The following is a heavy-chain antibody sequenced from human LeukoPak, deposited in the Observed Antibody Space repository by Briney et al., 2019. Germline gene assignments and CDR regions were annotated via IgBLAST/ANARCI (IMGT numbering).Heavy chain of an antibody. D-gene: IGHD5-18*01. CDR3: AKDGGYSSGYYYYYGMDV. CDR2: ISYDGSNK. CDR1: GFTFSSYA. J-gene: IGHJ6*02. Sequence: GGSLRLSCAASGFTFSSYAMSWVRQAPGKGLEWVAVISYDGSNKFYADSVKGRFTISRDNSKNTLYLQMNSLRAEDTAVYYCAKDGGYSSGYYYYYGMDVWGQGTTVTVS. V-gene: IGHV3-30*18.